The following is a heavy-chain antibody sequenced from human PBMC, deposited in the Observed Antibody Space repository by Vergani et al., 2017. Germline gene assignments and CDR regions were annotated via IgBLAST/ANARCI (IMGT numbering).Heavy chain of an antibody. CDR2: ISWNSGSI. CDR1: RFTFDDYA. Sequence: EVRLLESGGGLVQPGRSLRLSCAASRFTFDDYAMHWVRQAPGKGLEWVSGISWNSGSIGYADSVKGRFTISRDNAKNSLYLQMNSLRAEDTALYYCAKDKDYDWYFDLWGRGTLVTVSS. J-gene: IGHJ2*01. D-gene: IGHD3-16*01. CDR3: AKDKDYDWYFDL. V-gene: IGHV3-9*01.